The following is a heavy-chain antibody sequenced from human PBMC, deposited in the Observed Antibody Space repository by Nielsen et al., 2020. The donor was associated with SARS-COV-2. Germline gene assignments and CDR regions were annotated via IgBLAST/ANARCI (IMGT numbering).Heavy chain of an antibody. J-gene: IGHJ4*02. D-gene: IGHD3-16*02. CDR1: GGSFSGYY. CDR3: ARGPLMITFGGVIGNFDY. CDR2: INHSGST. Sequence: SETLSLTCAVYGGSFSGYYWSWIRQPPGKGLEWIGEINHSGSTNYNPSLKSRVTISVDTSKNQFSLKLSSATAADTAVYYCARGPLMITFGGVIGNFDYWGQGTLVTVSS. V-gene: IGHV4-34*01.